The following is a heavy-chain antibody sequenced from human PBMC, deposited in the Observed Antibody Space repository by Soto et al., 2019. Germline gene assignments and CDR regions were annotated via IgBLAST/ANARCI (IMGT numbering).Heavy chain of an antibody. D-gene: IGHD2-15*01. CDR1: GYNFITYT. J-gene: IGHJ5*02. CDR2: INADNGNT. V-gene: IGHV1-3*05. Sequence: QVQLVQSGAEEKEPGASVKVSCKASGYNFITYTMHWVRQAPGQRLEWIGWINADNGNTKYSQKFQDRVTITRDTSATTAYMEVSSLRCEDTAVYYCARDRLPLPESATRSSWFGPWGQGTLGTGSS. CDR3: ARDRLPLPESATRSSWFGP.